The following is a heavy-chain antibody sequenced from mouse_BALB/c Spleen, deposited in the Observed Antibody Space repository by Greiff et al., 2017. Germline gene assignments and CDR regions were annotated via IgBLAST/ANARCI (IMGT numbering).Heavy chain of an antibody. Sequence: EVKLMESGPSLVKPSQTLSLTCSVTGDSITSGYWNWIRKFPGNKLEYMGYISYSGSTYYNPSLKSRISITRDTSKNQYYLQLNSVTTEDTATYYCARPYGNYWYFDVWGAGTTVTVSS. CDR2: ISYSGST. CDR3: ARPYGNYWYFDV. D-gene: IGHD2-1*01. CDR1: GDSITSGY. J-gene: IGHJ1*01. V-gene: IGHV3-8*02.